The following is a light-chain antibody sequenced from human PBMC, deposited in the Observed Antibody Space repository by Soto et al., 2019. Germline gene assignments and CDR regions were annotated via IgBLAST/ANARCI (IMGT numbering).Light chain of an antibody. V-gene: IGKV3-20*01. J-gene: IGKJ2*01. Sequence: EIVLTQSPGTPSLSPGDRATLSCRASRSVNSRYLAWYQQKPGQAPRLLIYGTSTRATGIPDRFSGSGSGTDFTLTISRLEPEDFAVYHCHQYGYSPNTFGQGTNLEIK. CDR1: RSVNSRY. CDR2: GTS. CDR3: HQYGYSPNT.